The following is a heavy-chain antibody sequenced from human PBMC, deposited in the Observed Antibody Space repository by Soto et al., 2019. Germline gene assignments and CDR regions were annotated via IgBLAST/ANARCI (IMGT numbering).Heavy chain of an antibody. D-gene: IGHD5-12*01. CDR3: AIGERSGYDVDY. CDR1: GYTFTAYY. CDR2: INPNSGDA. V-gene: IGHV1-2*04. J-gene: IGHJ4*02. Sequence: QVQLVQAGAEVKKPGASVKVSCKASGYTFTAYYIHWVRQAPGQGREWMGRINPNSGDANHAQKFQGWVTMTRDPXXXXXXXXXXXXXSDDTAVYYCAIGERSGYDVDYWGQGTLV.